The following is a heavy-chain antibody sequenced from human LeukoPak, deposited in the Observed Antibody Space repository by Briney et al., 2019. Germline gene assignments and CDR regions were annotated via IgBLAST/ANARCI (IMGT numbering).Heavy chain of an antibody. CDR1: GLPFDDSA. D-gene: IGHD3-22*01. CDR3: AKSPYYYDSSGYYLNWYFDL. CDR2: ISWNTDSI. Sequence: GGSLTLSCAASGLPFDDSATHWVRQATAKGLEWVSGISWNTDSIAYADSVKGRFTISRDNAKNSLYLQMNSLRAEDTAFYYCAKSPYYYDSSGYYLNWYFDLWGRGTLVTVSS. V-gene: IGHV3-9*01. J-gene: IGHJ2*01.